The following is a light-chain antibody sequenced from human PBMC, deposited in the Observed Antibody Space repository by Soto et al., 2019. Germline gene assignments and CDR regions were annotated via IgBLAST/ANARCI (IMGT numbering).Light chain of an antibody. J-gene: IGKJ1*01. Sequence: DIQMTQSPSTLSVSLGDRITITCRASEDIDTSLAWFQQRPGKAPKVLIAGASGLMNGVPSTFSGSGSGTEFALTISSVQPDHFANYFCQHYDTFSWTFGQGTKVDIK. CDR1: EDIDTS. V-gene: IGKV1-5*01. CDR2: GAS. CDR3: QHYDTFSWT.